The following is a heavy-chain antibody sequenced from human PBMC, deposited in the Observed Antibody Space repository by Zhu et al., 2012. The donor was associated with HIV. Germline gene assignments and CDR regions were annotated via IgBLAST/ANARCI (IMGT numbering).Heavy chain of an antibody. J-gene: IGHJ4*02. CDR1: GGSFSGYY. D-gene: IGHD3-9*01. CDR3: ARHSRYDIVTGWGHFDF. Sequence: QVQLQQWGAGLLKPSETLSLTCAVYGGSFSGYYWSWIRQSPEKGLEWIGEIDHGGSTDYSPSLKSRVTISVGRSKNQFSLKLTSVSAADTAVYYCARHSRYDIVTGWGHFDFWGQGNPGHRLL. V-gene: IGHV4-34*01. CDR2: IDHGGST.